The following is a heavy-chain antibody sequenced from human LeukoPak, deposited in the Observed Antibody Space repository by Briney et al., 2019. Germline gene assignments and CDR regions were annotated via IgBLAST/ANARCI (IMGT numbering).Heavy chain of an antibody. J-gene: IGHJ4*02. V-gene: IGHV3-23*01. CDR2: ISGSGGST. D-gene: IGHD6-19*01. CDR1: GFTFSSYA. CDR3: AKDLGSSGWYIDY. Sequence: PGGSLRLSCAASGFTFSSYAMSWVRQAPGKGLEWVSAISGSGGSTYYADSVKGRFTISRDNSKNTLYLQMYSLRAEDTAVYYCAKDLGSSGWYIDYWGQGTLVTVSS.